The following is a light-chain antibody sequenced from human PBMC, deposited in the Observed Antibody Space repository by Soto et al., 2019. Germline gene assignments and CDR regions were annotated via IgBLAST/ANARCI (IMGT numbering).Light chain of an antibody. CDR2: DNN. CDR3: GTWDSSLSAVV. V-gene: IGLV1-51*01. J-gene: IGLJ2*01. Sequence: QSVLTQPPSVSAAPGQKVTISCSGSSSNIGNNYVSWYQQLPGTAPKLLIYDNNKPPSGIPARFSGSKSGTSATLGITGLQTGDEADYYCGTWDSSLSAVVFGGGTKLTVL. CDR1: SSNIGNNY.